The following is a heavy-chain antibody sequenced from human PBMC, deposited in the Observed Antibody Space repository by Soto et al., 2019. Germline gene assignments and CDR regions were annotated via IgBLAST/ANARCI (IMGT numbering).Heavy chain of an antibody. D-gene: IGHD3-10*01. CDR1: GFTFSSYG. V-gene: IGHV3-30*18. Sequence: GWSLRLSCAASGFTFSSYGMHWVRQVPGKGLEWVAVISYDGGNKYSADSVKGRFTISRDNFKNTLYLQMNSLRAEDTAVYYCAKDSGRGSADYYFDYWGQGTLVTVSS. J-gene: IGHJ4*02. CDR3: AKDSGRGSADYYFDY. CDR2: ISYDGGNK.